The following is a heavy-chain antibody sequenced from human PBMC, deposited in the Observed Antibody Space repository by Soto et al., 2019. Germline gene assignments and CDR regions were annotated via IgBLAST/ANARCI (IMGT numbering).Heavy chain of an antibody. Sequence: QVQLVQSGAEMKKPGSSVKVSCQSSVGTFNTYAINWELQAPGQGPEWMGDISPMFGAANYAPKFQGRVTITADESTGTSYMQLSSLTSEDTALYFCAREVQVHTPAFVYWGQGTLVTVSS. CDR3: AREVQVHTPAFVY. J-gene: IGHJ4*02. CDR1: VGTFNTYA. CDR2: ISPMFGAA. V-gene: IGHV1-69*19. D-gene: IGHD3-10*01.